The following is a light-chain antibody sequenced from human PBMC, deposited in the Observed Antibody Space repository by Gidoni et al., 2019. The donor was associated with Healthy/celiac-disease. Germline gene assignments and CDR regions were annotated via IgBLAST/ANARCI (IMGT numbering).Light chain of an antibody. CDR2: GAS. CDR3: QQYNNWPPWT. V-gene: IGKV3-15*01. Sequence: EIVMTQSPATLSVSPGERATLSCRASQSVSSNLAWYRQKPGQAPRLLIYGASTGATGIPARFSGSGSGTEFTLSISILQSEDFAVYCCQQYNNWPPWTFXQXTKVEIK. J-gene: IGKJ1*01. CDR1: QSVSSN.